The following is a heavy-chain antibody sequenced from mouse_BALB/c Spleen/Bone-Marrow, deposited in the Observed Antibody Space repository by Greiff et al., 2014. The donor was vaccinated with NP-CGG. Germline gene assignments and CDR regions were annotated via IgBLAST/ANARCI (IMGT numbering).Heavy chain of an antibody. CDR3: AKDLLRLWYFDV. D-gene: IGHD1-2*01. CDR2: INPNNGGT. CDR1: GYTFTEYT. J-gene: IGHJ1*01. V-gene: IGHV1-18*01. Sequence: VQLKESGPELVKPGASVKISCKTSGYTFTEYTMHWVKQSHGKSLEWIGGINPNNGGTSYNQKFKDKATLTVDKSSSTAYMELRSLTSEDSAIYYCAKDLLRLWYFDVWGAGTTVTVSS.